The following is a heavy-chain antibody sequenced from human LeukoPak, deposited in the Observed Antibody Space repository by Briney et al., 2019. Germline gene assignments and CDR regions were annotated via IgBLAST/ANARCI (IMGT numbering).Heavy chain of an antibody. V-gene: IGHV3-13*01. D-gene: IGHD2-21*01. CDR3: ARGDPIGNWFDP. Sequence: GGSLRLSCAASGFTFSSYDMHWVRQATGKGLERVSAIGTAGDTYYPGSVKGRFTISRENAKNSLYLQMNSLRAGDTAVYYCARGDPIGNWFDPWGQGTLVTVSS. J-gene: IGHJ5*02. CDR1: GFTFSSYD. CDR2: IGTAGDT.